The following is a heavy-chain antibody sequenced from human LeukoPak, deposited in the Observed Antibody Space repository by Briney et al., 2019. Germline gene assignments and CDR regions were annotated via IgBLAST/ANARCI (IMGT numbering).Heavy chain of an antibody. CDR1: GFTFISYA. CDR3: AKGNTMIVVVSDY. V-gene: IGHV3-23*01. CDR2: ISGSGGST. Sequence: GGSQRLSCAASGFTFISYAMSWVRQAPGKGLEWVSAISGSGGSTYYADPVKGRFTISRDNSKNTLYLQMNSLRAEDTAVYYCAKGNTMIVVVSDYWGQGTLVTVSS. D-gene: IGHD3-22*01. J-gene: IGHJ4*02.